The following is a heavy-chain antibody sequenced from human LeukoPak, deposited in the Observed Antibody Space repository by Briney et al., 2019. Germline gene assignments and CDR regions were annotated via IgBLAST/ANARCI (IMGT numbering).Heavy chain of an antibody. CDR2: INWNGVNT. CDR3: ARGRGSGWRYLDY. CDR1: GFTFEDFG. J-gene: IGHJ4*02. V-gene: IGHV3-20*04. D-gene: IGHD6-25*01. Sequence: GGSLRLSCAASGFTFEDFGMHWVRQVPGKGLEWVSGINWNGVNTDYVESLKGRLTISRDNAKNFVYLQMNSLRVEDTAFYFCARGRGSGWRYLDYWGQGILVTVSS.